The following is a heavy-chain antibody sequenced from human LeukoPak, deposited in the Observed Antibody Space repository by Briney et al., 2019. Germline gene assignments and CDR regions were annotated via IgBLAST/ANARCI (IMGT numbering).Heavy chain of an antibody. Sequence: PGGSLSLSCAASRFTFGSYWMHWVRQAPGKGLVWVSRINSDGSSTSYADSVKGRFTNSRDNAKNTLYLQMNSLRAEDTAVYYCARDSEGSRITIFGVVDYWGQGTLVTVSS. D-gene: IGHD3-3*01. J-gene: IGHJ4*02. V-gene: IGHV3-74*01. CDR2: INSDGSST. CDR3: ARDSEGSRITIFGVVDY. CDR1: RFTFGSYW.